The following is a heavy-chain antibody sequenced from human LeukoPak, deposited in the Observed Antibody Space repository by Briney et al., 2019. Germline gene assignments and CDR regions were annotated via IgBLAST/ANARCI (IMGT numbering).Heavy chain of an antibody. V-gene: IGHV3-49*04. D-gene: IGHD6-19*01. J-gene: IGHJ4*02. CDR2: IRSKAYGGTT. CDR1: GFTFGDYA. Sequence: PGGSLRLSCTASGFTFGDYAMSWVRQAPGKGLEWVGFIRSKAYGGTTEYAASVKGRFTISRDDSKSIAYLQMNSLKTEDTAVYYCTRRLQWQVLALDYWGQGTLVTVSS. CDR3: TRRLQWQVLALDY.